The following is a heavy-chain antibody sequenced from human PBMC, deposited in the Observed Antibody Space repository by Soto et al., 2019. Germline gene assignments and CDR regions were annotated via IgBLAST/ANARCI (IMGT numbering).Heavy chain of an antibody. V-gene: IGHV4-31*03. J-gene: IGHJ6*02. D-gene: IGHD3-10*01. CDR1: GGSISSGGYY. Sequence: PSETLSLTCTVSGGSISSGGYYWSWIRQHPGKGLEWIGYIYYSGSTYYNPSLKSRVTISVDTSKNQFSLKLSSVTAADTAVYYCARDSVEYYYYGMDVWGQGTTVTV. CDR3: ARDSVEYYYYGMDV. CDR2: IYYSGST.